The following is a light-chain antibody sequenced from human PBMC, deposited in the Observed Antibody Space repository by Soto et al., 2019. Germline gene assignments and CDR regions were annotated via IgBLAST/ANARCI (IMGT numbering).Light chain of an antibody. Sequence: TQSPSTLPASVGDRVTITCRTSQSVSSSYLAWYQQKPGQAQRLLIYGASSRATGIPDRFSGSGSGTDFTLTISRLEPEDFAVYYCQQYGSSPPVTFGQGTRLEIK. CDR2: GAS. CDR1: QSVSSSY. V-gene: IGKV3-20*01. J-gene: IGKJ5*01. CDR3: QQYGSSPPVT.